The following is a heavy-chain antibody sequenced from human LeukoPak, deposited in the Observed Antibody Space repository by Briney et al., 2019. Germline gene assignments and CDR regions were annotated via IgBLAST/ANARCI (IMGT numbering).Heavy chain of an antibody. V-gene: IGHV3-21*01. CDR2: ISSSSSYI. Sequence: KPGGSLRLSCAASGFTFSNYVMNWVRQAPGKGLEWVSSISSSSSYIYYADSVKGRFTISRDNANNSLFLQMNSLRAEDTAVYYCARGSNSGYSSSYYFDYWGQGTLVTVSS. CDR3: ARGSNSGYSSSYYFDY. J-gene: IGHJ4*02. D-gene: IGHD6-6*01. CDR1: GFTFSNYV.